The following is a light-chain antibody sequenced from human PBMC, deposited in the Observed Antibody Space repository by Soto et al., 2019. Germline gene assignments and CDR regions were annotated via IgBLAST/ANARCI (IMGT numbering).Light chain of an antibody. V-gene: IGKV3-20*01. Sequence: EIVLTQSPGTLSLSPGETATLSCRASQSVARDLSWYQQKPGQAPRLLISRASTGATGIPDRFSGSGSGTDFTLTINRLEPEDSAVYYCQQHTISMYTFGQGTQLEIK. CDR1: QSVARD. J-gene: IGKJ2*01. CDR2: RAS. CDR3: QQHTISMYT.